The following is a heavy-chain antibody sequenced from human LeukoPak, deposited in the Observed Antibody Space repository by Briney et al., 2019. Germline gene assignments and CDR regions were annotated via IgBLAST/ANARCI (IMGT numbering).Heavy chain of an antibody. CDR1: GGSFSGYY. CDR3: ARGRLHWFDP. V-gene: IGHV4-34*01. Sequence: SETLSLTCAVYGGSFSGYYWSWLRQLPGKGLEWIGEINHSGSTNYNPSLKSRVTISVDTSKNQFSLKLSSVTAADTAVYYCARGRLHWFDPWGQGTLVTVSS. D-gene: IGHD4-11*01. CDR2: INHSGST. J-gene: IGHJ5*02.